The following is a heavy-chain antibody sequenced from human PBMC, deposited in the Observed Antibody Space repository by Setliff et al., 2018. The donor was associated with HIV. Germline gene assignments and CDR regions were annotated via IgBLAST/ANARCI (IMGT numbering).Heavy chain of an antibody. Sequence: PSETLSLTCAVSGGSFSGYFWSWIRQAPGKGPEWIGEINHSGTTNYSPSLNSRVTISADISKNEFSLNLRSVTAADTAVYFCARDRFGVPANDWGQGILVTVSS. CDR3: ARDRFGVPAND. D-gene: IGHD3-3*01. CDR2: INHSGTT. CDR1: GGSFSGYF. V-gene: IGHV4-34*01. J-gene: IGHJ4*02.